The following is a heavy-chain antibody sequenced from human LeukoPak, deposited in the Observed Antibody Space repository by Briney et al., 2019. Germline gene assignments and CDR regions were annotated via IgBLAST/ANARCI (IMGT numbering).Heavy chain of an antibody. Sequence: PSETLSLTCAVSGGSFSGYYWSWIRQPPGKGLEWIGEINHSGSTNYNPSLKSRVTISVDTSKNQFSLKLSSVTAADTAVYYCARVDGHWGSHYDYYGMDVWGQGTTVTVSS. J-gene: IGHJ6*02. CDR3: ARVDGHWGSHYDYYGMDV. CDR2: INHSGST. CDR1: GGSFSGYY. V-gene: IGHV4-34*01. D-gene: IGHD7-27*01.